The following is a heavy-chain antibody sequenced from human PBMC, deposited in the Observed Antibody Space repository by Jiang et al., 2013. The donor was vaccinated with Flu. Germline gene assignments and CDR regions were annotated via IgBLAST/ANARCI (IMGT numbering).Heavy chain of an antibody. J-gene: IGHJ4*02. V-gene: IGHV4-59*01. CDR3: ARSTSRLSPFDY. Sequence: PGLVKPSGTLSLTCAVSGGSISSYYWSWIRQPPGKGLELIGYIFYSGSTNYNPSLKSRVTMSLDTSQNHFSLKLSSVTAADTAVYYCARSTSRLSPFDYWGQGALVTVSS. CDR1: GGSISSYY. CDR2: IFYSGST.